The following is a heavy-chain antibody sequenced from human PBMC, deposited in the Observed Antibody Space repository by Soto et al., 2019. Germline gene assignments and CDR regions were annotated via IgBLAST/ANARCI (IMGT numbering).Heavy chain of an antibody. CDR2: ISSSSSYI. CDR3: ARDFPAKKRVVVSDAFDI. Sequence: EVQLVESGGGLVKPGGSLRLSCAASGFTFSSYSMNWVRQAPGKGLEWVSSISSSSSYIYYADSVKGRFTISRDNAKNSLYLQMNILRSEDTAVYYCARDFPAKKRVVVSDAFDIWGQGTMVTVSS. J-gene: IGHJ3*02. CDR1: GFTFSSYS. D-gene: IGHD2-15*01. V-gene: IGHV3-21*01.